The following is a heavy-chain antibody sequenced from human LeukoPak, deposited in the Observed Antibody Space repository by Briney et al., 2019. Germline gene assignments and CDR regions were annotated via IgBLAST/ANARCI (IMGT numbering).Heavy chain of an antibody. CDR3: ARGGWGPDY. CDR2: ISQDGSGK. Sequence: PGGSLRLSCAASGFTFNSYWMSWVRQAPGKGLEWVAKISQDGSGKNYVDSVKGRFTISRDNAKNSLDLQMNSLRVEDTAVYYCARGGWGPDYWGQGTLVIVSS. J-gene: IGHJ4*02. D-gene: IGHD6-19*01. CDR1: GFTFNSYW. V-gene: IGHV3-7*05.